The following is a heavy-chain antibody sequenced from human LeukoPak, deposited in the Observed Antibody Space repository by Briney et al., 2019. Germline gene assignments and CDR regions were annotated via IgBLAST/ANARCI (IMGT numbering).Heavy chain of an antibody. CDR2: ISGSGGSP. V-gene: IGHV3-23*01. D-gene: IGHD6-19*01. J-gene: IGHJ4*02. CDR1: GFTFSSYA. CDR3: AKASGWYRSAFDY. Sequence: GGSLRLSCAASGFTFSSYAMSWVRQAPGKGLEWVSAISGSGGSPYYADSVKGRFTISRDNSKNTLYLQMNSLRAEDTAVYYCAKASGWYRSAFDYWGQGTLVTVSS.